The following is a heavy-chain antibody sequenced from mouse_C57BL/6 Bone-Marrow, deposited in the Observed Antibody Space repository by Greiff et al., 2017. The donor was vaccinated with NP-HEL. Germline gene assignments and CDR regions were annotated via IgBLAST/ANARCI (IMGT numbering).Heavy chain of an antibody. CDR2: VYPYNGGT. J-gene: IGHJ4*01. Sequence: DVQLQESGPVLVKPGPSVKISCKASGFTFTDYYMHWVKQSHGKSLEWIGLVYPYNGGTSYNQKFKGKATLTVDTSSRPAYMELNSLSSEDSAVYYCALTTVDAMDYGGQGTSVTVPS. CDR1: GFTFTDYY. CDR3: ALTTVDAMDY. V-gene: IGHV1-36*01. D-gene: IGHD1-1*01.